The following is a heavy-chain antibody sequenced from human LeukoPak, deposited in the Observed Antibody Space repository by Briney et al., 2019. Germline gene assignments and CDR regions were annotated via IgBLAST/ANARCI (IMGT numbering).Heavy chain of an antibody. Sequence: GGSLRLSCAASGFTFSSYEMNWVRQAPGKGLEWVSYISSSGSTIYYADSVKGRFTISRDNAKNSLYLQMNSLRAEDTAVYYCAKGPYSSGWYETVDYWGQGTLVTVSS. D-gene: IGHD6-19*01. CDR1: GFTFSSYE. V-gene: IGHV3-48*03. CDR3: AKGPYSSGWYETVDY. J-gene: IGHJ4*02. CDR2: ISSSGSTI.